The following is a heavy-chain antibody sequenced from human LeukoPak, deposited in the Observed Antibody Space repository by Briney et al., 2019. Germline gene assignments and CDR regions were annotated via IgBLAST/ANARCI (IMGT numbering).Heavy chain of an antibody. CDR2: IRYDGNKK. D-gene: IGHD1-26*01. CDR1: GFTFSIYA. Sequence: GGSLRLSCAASGFTFSIYAMYWVRQAPGKGLGWVAFIRYDGNKKYYADSVKGRFTISRDNSRNTVYLQMNSLTSEDTAVYYCAKLLLETGGIGEEFDYWGQGTLVTVSS. CDR3: AKLLLETGGIGEEFDY. J-gene: IGHJ4*02. V-gene: IGHV3-30*02.